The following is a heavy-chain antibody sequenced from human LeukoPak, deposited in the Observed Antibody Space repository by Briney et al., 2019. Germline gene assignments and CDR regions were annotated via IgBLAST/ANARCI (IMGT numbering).Heavy chain of an antibody. CDR3: ARDRRSGSYYGSH. V-gene: IGHV1-18*01. CDR1: GYTFSNYT. J-gene: IGHJ4*02. D-gene: IGHD1-26*01. Sequence: ASVKVSCKASGYTFSNYTLNWVRQAPGQGLEWMGWISAYNGNTNYAQKLQGRVTMTTDTSTSTAYMELRSLRSDDTAVYYCARDRRSGSYYGSHWGQGTLVTVSS. CDR2: ISAYNGNT.